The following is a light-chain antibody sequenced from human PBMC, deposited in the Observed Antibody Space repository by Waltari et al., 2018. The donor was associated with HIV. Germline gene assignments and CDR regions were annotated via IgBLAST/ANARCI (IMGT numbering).Light chain of an antibody. Sequence: EIVLTQSPGTLSLSPGEGATLSCRASQSVTTYLAWYQQKPGQPTRLRNFDASNRATGIQARFSGSGAGTGFTLTISSLEPEDFAIYYCQARHNWPPLFTFGPGTKVD. J-gene: IGKJ3*01. V-gene: IGKV3-11*01. CDR3: QARHNWPPLFT. CDR2: DAS. CDR1: QSVTTY.